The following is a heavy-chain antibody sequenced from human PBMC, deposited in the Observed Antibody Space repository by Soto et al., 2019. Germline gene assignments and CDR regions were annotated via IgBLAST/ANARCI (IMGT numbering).Heavy chain of an antibody. CDR1: GGSMNDHY. J-gene: IGHJ5*02. Sequence: ETLSLTCTVSGGSMNDHYWSWIRQPPGKGLEWLGYIYYGGSTDYNPSLKGRVAISIDTSKNQFSLKLSSVTAADTAMYYCVRHSLPISTLSPFDPWGQGTLVTVSS. V-gene: IGHV4-59*08. D-gene: IGHD3-3*01. CDR3: VRHSLPISTLSPFDP. CDR2: IYYGGST.